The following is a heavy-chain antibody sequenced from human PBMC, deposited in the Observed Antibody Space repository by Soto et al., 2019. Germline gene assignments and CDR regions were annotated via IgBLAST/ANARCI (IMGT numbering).Heavy chain of an antibody. Sequence: PSETLSLTCTVSGDSVSSVGFHWAWLRRPPGKGLEWIGYIYNGGRTYYRPSLESRMRMSLDATRNHYSLRLTSVTAADTAVDFCARAPVGLDTISYLDYWGQGKLVTVSS. V-gene: IGHV4-30-4*01. CDR2: IYNGGRT. CDR3: ARAPVGLDTISYLDY. D-gene: IGHD3-3*01. J-gene: IGHJ4*02. CDR1: GDSVSSVGFH.